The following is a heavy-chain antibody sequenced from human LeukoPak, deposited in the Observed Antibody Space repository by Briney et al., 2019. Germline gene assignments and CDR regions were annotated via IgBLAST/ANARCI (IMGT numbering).Heavy chain of an antibody. CDR3: AKHKENYGDSCLDDY. V-gene: IGHV3-7*03. Sequence: GGSLRLSCEASGFTYDNYWMSWVRQAPGKGLEWVASIKQDGGEIYYVDSVRGRFTISRDNSKNTLYLQMNSLRGEDTAVYYCAKHKENYGDSCLDDYWGQGTLVTVSS. CDR2: IKQDGGEI. CDR1: GFTYDNYW. J-gene: IGHJ4*02. D-gene: IGHD4-17*01.